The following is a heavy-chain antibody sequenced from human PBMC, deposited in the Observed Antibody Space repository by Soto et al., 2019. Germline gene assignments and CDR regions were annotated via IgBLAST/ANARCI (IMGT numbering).Heavy chain of an antibody. CDR3: ASYYSNGWYYFDY. D-gene: IGHD6-19*01. Sequence: SETLSLTCTVSGGSISSSSYYWGWIRQPPGKGLEWIGSIYYSGSTYYNPSLKSRVTISVDTSKNQFSLKLSSVTAADTAVYYSASYYSNGWYYFDYGGQGTLVTVSS. CDR2: IYYSGST. V-gene: IGHV4-39*01. J-gene: IGHJ4*02. CDR1: GGSISSSSYY.